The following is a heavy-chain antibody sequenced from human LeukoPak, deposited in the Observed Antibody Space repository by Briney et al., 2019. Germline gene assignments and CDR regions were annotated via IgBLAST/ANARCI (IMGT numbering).Heavy chain of an antibody. J-gene: IGHJ5*02. CDR1: GGSISSYY. Sequence: SETLSLTCTVSGGSISSYYWSWIRQPPGKGLEWIGEINHSGSTNYNPSLKSRVTISVDTSKNQFSLKLSSVTAADTAVYYCARGLRGVISNWFDPWGQGTLVTVSS. CDR3: ARGLRGVISNWFDP. CDR2: INHSGST. D-gene: IGHD3-10*01. V-gene: IGHV4-34*01.